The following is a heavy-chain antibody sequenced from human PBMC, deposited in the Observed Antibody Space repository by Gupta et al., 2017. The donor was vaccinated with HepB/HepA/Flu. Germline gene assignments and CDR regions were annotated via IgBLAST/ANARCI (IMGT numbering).Heavy chain of an antibody. CDR2: IWSDGRNK. D-gene: IGHD2-2*03. V-gene: IGHV3-33*01. Sequence: QVQLVEAGGGVVQPGRSLRRSCAASGFTCSSYGMHWVRQAPGKGLGWVAVIWSDGRNKYYADSVNGRFTISRDNSKNTLYLQMNCLRAEDTAVYYCARDGYCSSTSCLPEYFQHWCQGTLVTVSS. CDR3: ARDGYCSSTSCLPEYFQH. CDR1: GFTCSSYG. J-gene: IGHJ1*01.